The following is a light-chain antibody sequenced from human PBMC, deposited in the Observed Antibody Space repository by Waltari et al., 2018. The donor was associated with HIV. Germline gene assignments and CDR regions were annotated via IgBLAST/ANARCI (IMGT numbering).Light chain of an antibody. V-gene: IGKV4-1*01. CDR3: QQYYNTPLT. J-gene: IGKJ4*01. CDR1: QSVLYSANNKNY. CDR2: WAS. Sequence: DIVMTQSPDSLAVSLGVRATINCKSSQSVLYSANNKNYLAWYQQRPGQPPKLLIYWASTRDSGVPDRFSGSGSGTDFTLTISSLQAEDVAVYHCQQYYNTPLTFGGGTKVEIK.